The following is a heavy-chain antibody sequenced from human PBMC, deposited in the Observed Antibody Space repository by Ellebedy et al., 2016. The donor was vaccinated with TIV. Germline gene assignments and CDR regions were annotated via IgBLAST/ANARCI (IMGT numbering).Heavy chain of an antibody. J-gene: IGHJ6*02. CDR3: AREMVAPGPDDYYYGMDV. D-gene: IGHD2-15*01. V-gene: IGHV3-30*03. Sequence: GGSLRLSCAASGSTFGSYGMHWVRQAPGKGLEWVAVISHDGSNKYYADSVKGRFTISRDNSKNTVYLQMNSLRAADTAVFYCAREMVAPGPDDYYYGMDVWGQGTTVTVSS. CDR2: ISHDGSNK. CDR1: GSTFGSYG.